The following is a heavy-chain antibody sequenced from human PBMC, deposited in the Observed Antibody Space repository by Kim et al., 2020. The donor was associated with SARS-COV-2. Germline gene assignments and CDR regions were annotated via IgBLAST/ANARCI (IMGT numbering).Heavy chain of an antibody. CDR1: GDSISRSSNY. D-gene: IGHD5-12*01. Sequence: SETLSLTCTVSGDSISRSSNYWGWIRQPPGKGLEWIGSLNYSGNTYYNPSLKSRVTISVDTSKNPFSLKMRPVTAADTAGYYRARLGSENSAVEYWGQGTLVTVSS. CDR3: ARLGSENSAVEY. CDR2: LNYSGNT. J-gene: IGHJ4*02. V-gene: IGHV4-39*01.